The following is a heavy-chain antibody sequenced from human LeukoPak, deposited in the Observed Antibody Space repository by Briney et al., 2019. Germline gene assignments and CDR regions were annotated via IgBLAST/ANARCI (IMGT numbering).Heavy chain of an antibody. CDR3: ARAYDYGTNWYDP. CDR1: GFTVSSSY. Sequence: GGSLRLSCAASGFTVSSSYMSWVRQAPGKGLEWVSVIYSGGSAYYADSVKGRFTISRDNSRNMVYLQMNILRAEDTAVYYCARAYDYGTNWYDPWGQGTLVTVSS. J-gene: IGHJ5*02. CDR2: IYSGGSA. D-gene: IGHD4-17*01. V-gene: IGHV3-53*01.